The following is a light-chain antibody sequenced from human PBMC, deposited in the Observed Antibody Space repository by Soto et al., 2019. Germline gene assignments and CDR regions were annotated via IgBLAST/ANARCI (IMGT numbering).Light chain of an antibody. Sequence: EIVLTQSPATLSVSPGERATVSCRASQSVSRDLAWYQQKPGQAPRLLIYGASTGATGIPARFSGSGSGTEFTLTISSLQSEDFAVYYCQQYSYWPRTFGQGTKVDIK. CDR2: GAS. J-gene: IGKJ1*01. CDR3: QQYSYWPRT. CDR1: QSVSRD. V-gene: IGKV3-15*01.